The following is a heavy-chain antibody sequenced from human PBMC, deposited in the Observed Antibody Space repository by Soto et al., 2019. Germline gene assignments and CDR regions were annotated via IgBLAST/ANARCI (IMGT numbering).Heavy chain of an antibody. CDR2: VYYRGRS. J-gene: IGHJ4*02. CDR1: GGSVTNSSYY. CDR3: VSQRTTVPTQAYFDY. Sequence: SETLSLTCTVSGGSVTNSSYYWGWIRQSPGKGLEWIGSVYYRGRSYSKSSVKSRVTISVDTSKNRFSLSLNSVTASDTAVYFCVSQRTTVPTQAYFDYWGPGAPVTVSS. V-gene: IGHV4-39*01. D-gene: IGHD4-17*01.